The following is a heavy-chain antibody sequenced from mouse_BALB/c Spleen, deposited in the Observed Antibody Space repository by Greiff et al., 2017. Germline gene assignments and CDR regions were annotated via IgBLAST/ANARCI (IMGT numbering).Heavy chain of an antibody. D-gene: IGHD1-2*01. V-gene: IGHV1S137*01. J-gene: IGHJ4*01. CDR3: ARSREFITTATYYAMDY. CDR1: GYTFTDYA. Sequence: QVQLKQSGAELVRPGVSVKISCKGSGYTFTDYAMHWVKQSHAKSLEWIGVISTYYGDASYNQKFKGKATMTVDKSSSTAYMELARLTSEDSAIYYCARSREFITTATYYAMDYWGQGTSVTVSS. CDR2: ISTYYGDA.